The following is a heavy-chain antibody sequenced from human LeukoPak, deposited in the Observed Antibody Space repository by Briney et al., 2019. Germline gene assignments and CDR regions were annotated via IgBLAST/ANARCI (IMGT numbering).Heavy chain of an antibody. Sequence: SETLSLTCAVYGGSFSGYYWSWIRQPPGKGLEWIGSIYYSGSTYYNPSLKSRVTISVDTSKNQFSLKLSSVTAADTAVYYCARFRVAMAGVNWFDPWGQGTLVTVSS. V-gene: IGHV4-34*01. CDR1: GGSFSGYY. CDR2: IYYSGST. J-gene: IGHJ5*02. CDR3: ARFRVAMAGVNWFDP. D-gene: IGHD6-19*01.